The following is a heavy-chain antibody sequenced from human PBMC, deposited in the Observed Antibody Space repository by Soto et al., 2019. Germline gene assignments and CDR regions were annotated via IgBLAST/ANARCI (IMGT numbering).Heavy chain of an antibody. D-gene: IGHD3-9*01. V-gene: IGHV3-23*01. CDR2: LSGSGGTT. J-gene: IGHJ4*02. CDR3: AKELRYFDWLPTDFDY. Sequence: PGGSLRLSCAASGFTFSSYAMSWVRQTPGKGLEWVSTLSGSGGTTYYADSVKGRFTISRDNSKNTLYLQMNSLRAEDTAVYYCAKELRYFDWLPTDFDYWGQGTLVTVSS. CDR1: GFTFSSYA.